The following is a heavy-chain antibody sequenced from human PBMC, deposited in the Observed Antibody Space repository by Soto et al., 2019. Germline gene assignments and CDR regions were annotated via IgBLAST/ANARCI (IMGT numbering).Heavy chain of an antibody. V-gene: IGHV1-3*05. CDR2: INAGNGNT. CDR3: ARSHYYGSGSYNDY. CDR1: GYTFTSYA. Sequence: QVQLVQSGAEEKKPGASVKVSCKASGYTFTSYAMHWVRQAPGQRLEWMGWINAGNGNTKYSQKFQGRVTITRDTSXRTAHMELSSLRSEDTAVYYCARSHYYGSGSYNDYWGQGTLVTVSS. D-gene: IGHD3-10*01. J-gene: IGHJ4*02.